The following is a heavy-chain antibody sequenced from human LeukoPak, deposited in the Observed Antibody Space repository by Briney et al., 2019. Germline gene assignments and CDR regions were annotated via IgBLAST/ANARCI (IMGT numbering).Heavy chain of an antibody. Sequence: GGSLRLSCEASGFIFSSYAMTWVRQAPGKGLEWVSGISGGGGSTSYADSVKGRFTISRDNSKNTLYLQMNSLRAEDTAVYYCAKGGYGGTVVPEYFQHWGQGTLVTVSS. CDR1: GFIFSSYA. J-gene: IGHJ1*01. CDR2: ISGGGGST. V-gene: IGHV3-23*01. D-gene: IGHD4-23*01. CDR3: AKGGYGGTVVPEYFQH.